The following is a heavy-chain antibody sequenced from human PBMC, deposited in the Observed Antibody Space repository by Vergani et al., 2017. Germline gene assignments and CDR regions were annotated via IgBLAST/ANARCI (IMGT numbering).Heavy chain of an antibody. Sequence: QVQLQESGPGLVKPSETLSLTCTVSGGSIRSYYWSWIRQHPGKGLEWIGYIYYSGSTNYNPSLKSRVTISVDTSKNQFSLKLSSVTAADTAVYYCARELYNWFDPWGQGTLVTVSS. V-gene: IGHV4-59*01. CDR3: ARELYNWFDP. J-gene: IGHJ5*02. CDR2: IYYSGST. CDR1: GGSIRSYY.